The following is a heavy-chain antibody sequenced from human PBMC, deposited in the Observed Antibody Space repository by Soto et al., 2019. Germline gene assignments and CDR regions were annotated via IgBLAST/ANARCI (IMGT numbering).Heavy chain of an antibody. CDR3: ANLDSSGYFPFQH. CDR1: GITFSSYA. D-gene: IGHD3-22*01. CDR2: ISGSGGST. Sequence: GGSLRLSCAASGITFSSYAMSWVRQAPGKGLEWVSTISGSGGSTYCADSVKGRFTISRDNSKNTLYLQMNSLRAEDTAVYYCANLDSSGYFPFQHWGQGTLVTVSS. J-gene: IGHJ1*01. V-gene: IGHV3-23*01.